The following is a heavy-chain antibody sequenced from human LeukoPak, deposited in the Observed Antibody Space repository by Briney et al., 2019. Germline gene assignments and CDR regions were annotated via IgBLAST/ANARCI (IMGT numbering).Heavy chain of an antibody. V-gene: IGHV4-30-2*01. D-gene: IGHD4-23*01. CDR2: IYHTGRT. CDR1: GGSIIVAAYS. J-gene: IGHJ3*02. Sequence: PSQTLSLTCAVSGGSIIVAAYSWSWLRQPPGKGLEWVGYIYHTGRTYSNPSLKSRVTVSVDRSKNQFSLKLSSVTAADTAVYYCARGYGDNSGAFDIWGQGTMVTVSS. CDR3: ARGYGDNSGAFDI.